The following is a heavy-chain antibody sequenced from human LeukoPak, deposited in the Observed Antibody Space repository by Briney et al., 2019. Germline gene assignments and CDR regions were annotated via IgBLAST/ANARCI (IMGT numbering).Heavy chain of an antibody. CDR1: GFTFSSYE. J-gene: IGHJ6*04. V-gene: IGHV3-48*03. Sequence: GGSLRLSCAASGFTFSSYEMTWVRQAPGKGLEWVSYISSSGSTIYYADSVKGRFTISRDKAKNSLYLQMNSLRVEDTAVYYCAELGITMIGGVWGKGTTVTISS. D-gene: IGHD3-10*02. CDR3: AELGITMIGGV. CDR2: ISSSGSTI.